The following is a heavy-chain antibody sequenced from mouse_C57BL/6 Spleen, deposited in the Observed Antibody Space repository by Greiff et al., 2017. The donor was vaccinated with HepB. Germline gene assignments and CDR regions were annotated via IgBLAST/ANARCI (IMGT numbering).Heavy chain of an antibody. J-gene: IGHJ4*01. D-gene: IGHD3-1*01. V-gene: IGHV1-4*01. CDR2: INPSSGYT. CDR3: ARSGDYYAMDY. Sequence: VMLVASGAELARPGASVKLSCKASGYTFTSYTMHWVKQRPGQGLEWIRYINPSSGYTKYNQKFKDKATLTADKSSSTAYMQLSSLTSEDSAVYYSARSGDYYAMDYWGQGTTVTVSS. CDR1: GYTFTSYT.